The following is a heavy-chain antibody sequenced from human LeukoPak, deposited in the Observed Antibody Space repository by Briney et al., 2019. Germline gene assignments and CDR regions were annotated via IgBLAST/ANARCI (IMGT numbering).Heavy chain of an antibody. J-gene: IGHJ6*02. D-gene: IGHD3-10*01. V-gene: IGHV4-34*01. CDR3: ARERGGSTYYYGSGSYRYYYYYGMDV. Sequence: SETLSLTCAVYGGSFSGYYWSWIRQPPGKGLEWIGEINHSGSTNYNPSLKSRVTISVDTSKNQFSLKLSSVTAADTAVYYCARERGGSTYYYGSGSYRYYYYYGMDVWGQGTTVTVSS. CDR2: INHSGST. CDR1: GGSFSGYY.